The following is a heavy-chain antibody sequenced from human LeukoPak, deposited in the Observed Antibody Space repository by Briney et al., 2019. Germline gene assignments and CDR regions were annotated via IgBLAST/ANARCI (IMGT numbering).Heavy chain of an antibody. J-gene: IGHJ4*02. CDR1: GGSISSYY. D-gene: IGHD3-22*01. CDR3: ARCMYDSSGYYGSVPCYFDY. CDR2: IYTSGST. Sequence: SSETLSLTCTVSGGSISSYYWSWIRQPAGKGLEWIGRIYTSGSTNYNPSLKSRVTMSVDTSKNQFSLKLSSVTAADTAVYYCARCMYDSSGYYGSVPCYFDYWGQGTLVTVSS. V-gene: IGHV4-4*07.